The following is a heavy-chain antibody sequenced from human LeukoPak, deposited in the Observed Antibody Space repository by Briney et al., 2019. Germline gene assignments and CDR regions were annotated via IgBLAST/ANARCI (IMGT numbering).Heavy chain of an antibody. CDR2: IIPILGIA. V-gene: IGHV1-69*04. CDR3: GSSDATYCSGGSCYSVDY. D-gene: IGHD2-15*01. J-gene: IGHJ4*02. CDR1: GGTFSSYA. Sequence: SVKVSCKASGGTFSSYAISWVRQAPGQGLEWMGRIIPILGIANYAQKFQGRVTITADKSTSTAYMELSSLRSEDTAVYYCGSSDATYCSGGSCYSVDYWGQGTLVTVSS.